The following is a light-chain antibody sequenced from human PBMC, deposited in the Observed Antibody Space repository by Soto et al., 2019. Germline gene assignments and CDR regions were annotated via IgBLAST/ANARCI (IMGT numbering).Light chain of an antibody. J-gene: IGKJ4*01. CDR3: QQFSSYPLT. Sequence: EIFLTQSPATLSLSPGERATLSCRASQSVKTFLAWYQQKPGQAPRLLIYGASSRATGIPDRFSGGGSGTDFTLTISRLEPEDFAVYYCQQFSSYPLTFGGGTKVDIK. CDR1: QSVKTF. CDR2: GAS. V-gene: IGKV3-20*01.